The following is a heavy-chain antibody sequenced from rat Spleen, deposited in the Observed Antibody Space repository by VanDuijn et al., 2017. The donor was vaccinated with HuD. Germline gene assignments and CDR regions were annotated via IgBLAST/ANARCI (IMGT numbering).Heavy chain of an antibody. CDR1: GFTFSNYG. D-gene: IGHD1-2*01. V-gene: IGHV5-29*01. CDR3: ARHYYYSSYFDY. J-gene: IGHJ3*01. CDR2: ISYDGTAT. Sequence: EVQLVESGGGLVQPGRSLKLSCAASGFTFSNYGMAWVCQAPTKGLEWVATISYDGTATYYRDSVKGRFTLSRDNAKSTLYLQMDSLRSEDTATYYCARHYYYSSYFDYWGQGTLVTVSS.